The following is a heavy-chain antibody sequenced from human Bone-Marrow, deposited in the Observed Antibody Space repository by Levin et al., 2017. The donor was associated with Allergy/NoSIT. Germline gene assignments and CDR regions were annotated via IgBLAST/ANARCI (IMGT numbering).Heavy chain of an antibody. Sequence: GESLKISCAASGFTFSNYGMHWVRQAPGKGLEWVALIWSDGSNKFYADSVKGRFTISRDNSKTTLYLQMNSLRAEDTAVYYCARDGSGPYYYDFWSGYPDSWGQGTLVTVSS. CDR2: IWSDGSNK. D-gene: IGHD3-3*01. CDR1: GFTFSNYG. CDR3: ARDGSGPYYYDFWSGYPDS. V-gene: IGHV3-33*01. J-gene: IGHJ4*02.